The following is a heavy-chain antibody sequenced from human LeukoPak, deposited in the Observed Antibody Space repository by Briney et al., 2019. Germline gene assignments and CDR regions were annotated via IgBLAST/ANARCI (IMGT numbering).Heavy chain of an antibody. V-gene: IGHV3-23*01. CDR3: AKAGGLMVYARELIDQ. J-gene: IGHJ4*02. Sequence: GGSLRLSCAASGFTFNSYAMGWVRQAPGKGLDPLSAISGSGESTYFAAPVKGRFTISRDNSKNTLYLQMNSLRAEDTAVYYCAKAGGLMVYARELIDQWGQGNLVTVSS. CDR2: ISGSGEST. D-gene: IGHD2-8*01. CDR1: GFTFNSYA.